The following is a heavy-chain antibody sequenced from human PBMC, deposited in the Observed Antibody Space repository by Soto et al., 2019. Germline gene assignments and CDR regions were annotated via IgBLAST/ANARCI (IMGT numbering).Heavy chain of an antibody. Sequence: QVQLMQSGAEVRKPGASVKVSCKASGYTFTDYDINWVRQATGQGLEWLGWMTPKSGYTGYAQKFQGRVTLTRDTSRGTAYMELSSLTSEDTAVYYCTSNLYNTGDFEHWGQGTLVTGSS. J-gene: IGHJ4*02. CDR1: GYTFTDYD. CDR2: MTPKSGYT. CDR3: TSNLYNTGDFEH. D-gene: IGHD1-20*01. V-gene: IGHV1-8*02.